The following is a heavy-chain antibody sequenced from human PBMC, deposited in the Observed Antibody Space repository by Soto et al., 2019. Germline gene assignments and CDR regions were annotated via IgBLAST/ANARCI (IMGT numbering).Heavy chain of an antibody. CDR2: IYNSGST. CDR3: AGSPYRHYMPFVY. Sequence: EALSLTCTVPGGSISGYYWIWMRQPPWKGLEWIGYIYNSGSTNYNPALKSRVTISVDTSKNQFSLKLSSVTAADTAVYYCAGSPYRHYMPFVYSGQGSLVTVSS. J-gene: IGHJ4*02. D-gene: IGHD4-17*01. V-gene: IGHV4-59*08. CDR1: GGSISGYY.